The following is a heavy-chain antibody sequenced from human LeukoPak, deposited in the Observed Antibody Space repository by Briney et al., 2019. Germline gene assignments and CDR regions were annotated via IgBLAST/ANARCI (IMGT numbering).Heavy chain of an antibody. CDR2: ITWNSGTI. V-gene: IGHV3-9*03. CDR3: AKGEMTGSYFVY. D-gene: IGHD5-24*01. CDR1: GVNFDDYA. J-gene: IGHJ4*02. Sequence: GGSLRLSCAASGVNFDDYAMHWVRQAPGKGLEWVSGITWNSGTIGYADSVRGRFTISRDNAKNSLYLQMNSLRAEDMALYYCAKGEMTGSYFVYWGQGTLVTVSS.